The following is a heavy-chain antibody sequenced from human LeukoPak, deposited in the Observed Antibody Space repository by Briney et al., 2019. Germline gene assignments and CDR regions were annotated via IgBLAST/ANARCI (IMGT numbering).Heavy chain of an antibody. Sequence: GGSLRLSCAVSGFNLNSYAMHWVRQARGKGLEWVAVIRHDEANSFYADSVQGRFTISRDTSKKLLYLQMNSLRVEDTAVYYCAKEYTPSSPLGELDSWGQGTLVTVSS. CDR1: GFNLNSYA. CDR2: IRHDEANS. CDR3: AKEYTPSSPLGELDS. D-gene: IGHD6-6*01. J-gene: IGHJ4*02. V-gene: IGHV3-30*02.